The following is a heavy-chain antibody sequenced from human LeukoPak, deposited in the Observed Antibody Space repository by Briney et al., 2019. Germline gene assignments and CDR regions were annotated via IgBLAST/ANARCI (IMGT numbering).Heavy chain of an antibody. CDR3: AREVDSYGPDY. D-gene: IGHD5-18*01. V-gene: IGHV4-39*07. Sequence: SETLSLTCTVSGGSISSSSYYWGWIRQPPGKGLEWIGSIYYSGSTYYNPSLKSRVTMSVDTSKNQFSLKLSSVTAADTAVYYCAREVDSYGPDYWGQGTLVTVSS. CDR2: IYYSGST. J-gene: IGHJ4*02. CDR1: GGSISSSSYY.